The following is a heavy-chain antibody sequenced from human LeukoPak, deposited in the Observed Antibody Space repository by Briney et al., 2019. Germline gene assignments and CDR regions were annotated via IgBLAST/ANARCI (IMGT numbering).Heavy chain of an antibody. J-gene: IGHJ4*02. V-gene: IGHV3-7*02. CDR3: ARSDPNFFDY. Sequence: TGVSLRLSCAASGFTFSNYWMSWVRQAPGKGLEWVANIKYDGSEKYYLDSVKGRFTISRDNSKSTLYLQMNSLRAEDTAVYYCARSDPNFFDYWGQGTLVTVSS. CDR2: IKYDGSEK. CDR1: GFTFSNYW.